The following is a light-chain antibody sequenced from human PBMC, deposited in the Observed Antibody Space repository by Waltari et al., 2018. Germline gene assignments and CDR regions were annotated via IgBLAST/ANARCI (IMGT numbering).Light chain of an antibody. CDR1: SSDVGSYNL. CDR2: EGS. CDR3: CSYAGSSTPYV. J-gene: IGLJ1*01. V-gene: IGLV2-23*01. Sequence: QSALTQPASVSGSPGQSITISCTGTSSDVGSYNLVSWYQQPPGKAPKLRIYEGSKRPSGVSNRFSGSKSGNTASLTISGLQAEDEADYYCCSYAGSSTPYVFGTGTKVTVL.